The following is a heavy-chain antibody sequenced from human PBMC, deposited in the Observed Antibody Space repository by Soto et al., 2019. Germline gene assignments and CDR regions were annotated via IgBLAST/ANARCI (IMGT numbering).Heavy chain of an antibody. CDR1: GGSISSSSYY. Sequence: SETLSLTSTVSGGSISSSSYYWGWIRQPPGKGLEWIGSIYYSGSTYYNPSLKSRVTISVDTSKNQFSLKLSSVTAADTAVYYFARLLDGSSTRCYGWWFKPWRQGTLVTVSS. V-gene: IGHV4-39*01. J-gene: IGHJ5*02. CDR3: ARLLDGSSTRCYGWWFKP. D-gene: IGHD2-2*01. CDR2: IYYSGST.